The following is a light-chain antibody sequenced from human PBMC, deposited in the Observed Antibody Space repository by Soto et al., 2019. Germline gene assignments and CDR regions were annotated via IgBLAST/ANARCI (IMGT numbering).Light chain of an antibody. Sequence: HSALTKPASGSGSPGQSITISCTGTSSDVGGYNYVSWYQQHPGKAPKLMIYDVSNRPSGVSNRFSGSKSGNTASLTISGLQAEDEADYYCSSYTSSSPYVFGTGTKVTVL. J-gene: IGLJ1*01. CDR2: DVS. CDR3: SSYTSSSPYV. CDR1: SSDVGGYNY. V-gene: IGLV2-14*01.